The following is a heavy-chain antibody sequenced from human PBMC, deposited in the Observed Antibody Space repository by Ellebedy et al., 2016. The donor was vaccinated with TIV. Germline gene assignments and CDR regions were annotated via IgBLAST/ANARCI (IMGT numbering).Heavy chain of an antibody. Sequence: GGSLRLSCAASGFTFINYAMTWVRQAPGKGLEWVSAISAGGGITYYADSVKGRFTISRDNSNNTSSLQMSSLRAEDTAVYYCVTRMALIYGTDVWGQGTKVTVSS. CDR1: GFTFINYA. V-gene: IGHV3-23*01. J-gene: IGHJ6*02. D-gene: IGHD5-24*01. CDR2: ISAGGGIT. CDR3: VTRMALIYGTDV.